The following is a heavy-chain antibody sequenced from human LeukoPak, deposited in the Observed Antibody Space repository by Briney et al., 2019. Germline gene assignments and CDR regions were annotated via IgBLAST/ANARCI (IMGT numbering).Heavy chain of an antibody. J-gene: IGHJ5*02. V-gene: IGHV1-2*02. CDR1: EYTFTGYC. CDR2: INPNSGGT. CDR3: ARGRETIPSPTTFGGP. Sequence: ASVKVSCKASEYTFTGYCMHWVRQAPGQGLEWMGWINPNSGGTNYAQKFQGRVTMTRDTSINTAYMELSGLTADDTAVYFCARGRETIPSPTTFGGPWGQGTLVTVSS. D-gene: IGHD3-10*02.